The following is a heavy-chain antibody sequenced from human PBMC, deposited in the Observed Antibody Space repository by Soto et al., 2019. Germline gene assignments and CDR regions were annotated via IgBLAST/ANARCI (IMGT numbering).Heavy chain of an antibody. CDR1: GYAFTRSG. V-gene: IGHV1-18*01. Sequence: ASVKVSCKASGYAFTRSGISWVRQAPGQGLEWMGWISTYNGDTNYAQTFQGRVTMTTDTSTSTVHMEVRSLRSDDTAVYYCAREGVAPYYYYGMDVWGQGTPVTVS. CDR3: AREGVAPYYYYGMDV. CDR2: ISTYNGDT. D-gene: IGHD5-12*01. J-gene: IGHJ6*02.